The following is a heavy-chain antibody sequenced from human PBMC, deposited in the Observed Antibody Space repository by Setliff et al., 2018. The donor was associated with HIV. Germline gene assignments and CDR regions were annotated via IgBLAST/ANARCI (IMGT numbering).Heavy chain of an antibody. CDR1: GGSISNFY. J-gene: IGHJ6*02. Sequence: SETLSLTCSVSGGSISNFYWSWIRQPPGKGLEWVGHIYSTGDTNYNPSLKSRVTLSADTSKNQLSLSLTSVTAADTAVYYCARDLSPYGSGDPYYYYGMDVWGQGTTVTVSS. D-gene: IGHD3-10*01. CDR3: ARDLSPYGSGDPYYYYGMDV. CDR2: IYSTGDT. V-gene: IGHV4-4*07.